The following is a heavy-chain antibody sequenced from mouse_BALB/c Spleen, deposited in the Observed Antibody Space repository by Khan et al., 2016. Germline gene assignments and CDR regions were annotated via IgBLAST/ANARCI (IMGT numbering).Heavy chain of an antibody. Sequence: QVQLQQPGAELVRPGASVKLSCKASGYTFTTYWMNWMKQRPGQGLEWIGMIDPSDSETHYNQMFKDKAILTVDKSSSTAYMHVSSLTSEDSAVYYCARYGYDLAWFAYWGQGTLVTVSA. CDR3: ARYGYDLAWFAY. D-gene: IGHD2-2*01. V-gene: IGHV1-61*01. CDR2: IDPSDSET. J-gene: IGHJ3*01. CDR1: GYTFTTYW.